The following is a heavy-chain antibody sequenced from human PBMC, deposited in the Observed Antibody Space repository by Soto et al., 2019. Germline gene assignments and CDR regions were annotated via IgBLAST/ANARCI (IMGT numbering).Heavy chain of an antibody. J-gene: IGHJ4*02. V-gene: IGHV3-21*01. CDR1: RFTFSSSD. Sequence: EVQLVESGGGLVKPGGSLRLSCAASRFTFSSSDMNWVRQAPGKGLEWVSSISSSSSYIYYADSVKGRFTISRDNAKNSLYLQMNSLRGEDTAVYYCAVGTYYYDSSRYYGYWGQGTLVTVSS. D-gene: IGHD3-22*01. CDR2: ISSSSSYI. CDR3: AVGTYYYDSSRYYGY.